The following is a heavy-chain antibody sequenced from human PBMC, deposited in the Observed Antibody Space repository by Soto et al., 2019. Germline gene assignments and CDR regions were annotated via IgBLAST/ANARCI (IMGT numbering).Heavy chain of an antibody. D-gene: IGHD1-26*01. J-gene: IGHJ4*02. CDR2: IYPGDSDT. Sequence: SLKISCKGSGYSFTSYWIGWVRQMPGKGLEWMGIIYPGDSDTRYSPSFQGQVTISADKSISTAYLQWSSLKASDTAMYYCARRPIVGATEHYFDYWGQGTLVTVSS. V-gene: IGHV5-51*01. CDR1: GYSFTSYW. CDR3: ARRPIVGATEHYFDY.